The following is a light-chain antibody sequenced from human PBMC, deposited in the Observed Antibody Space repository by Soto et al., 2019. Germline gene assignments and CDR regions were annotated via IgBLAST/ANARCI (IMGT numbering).Light chain of an antibody. J-gene: IGLJ2*01. Sequence: QTVVTQEPSFSVSPGGTVTLTCGLNSGSVSTSYFPSWYQQTPGQAPRTLISTTNTRSSGIPDRFSGSILGNKAALTITGAKAEDESDYYYFLNMGSGISVFGGGTKVTVL. CDR1: SGSVSTSYF. CDR3: FLNMGSGISV. V-gene: IGLV8-61*01. CDR2: TTN.